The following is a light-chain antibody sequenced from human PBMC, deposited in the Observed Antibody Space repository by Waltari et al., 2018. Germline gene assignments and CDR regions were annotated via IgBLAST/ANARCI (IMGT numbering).Light chain of an antibody. CDR2: AAS. CDR1: QGISTY. Sequence: DIQMTKSPSSLSASAGDRVTITCRASQGISTYLNWYQQKPGKAPKRLIYAASSLESGVPSRFSDSVSGTDFTLTISSMQPEDFATYYCLQYNSNLWTFGQGTKVEIK. V-gene: IGKV1-17*01. CDR3: LQYNSNLWT. J-gene: IGKJ1*01.